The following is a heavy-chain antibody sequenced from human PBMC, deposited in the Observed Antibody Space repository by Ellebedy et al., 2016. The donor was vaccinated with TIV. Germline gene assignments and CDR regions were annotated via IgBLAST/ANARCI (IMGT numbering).Heavy chain of an antibody. V-gene: IGHV3-11*01. Sequence: GESLKIPCVAPGIPFSAHYMGWNRQAPGKGREWVSYISTSRISTYYPDSVKGRFTISRDDAKNSLYLQMNSLRAEDTAVYYCARDDYGESGGMDVWGQGTTVTVSS. CDR1: GIPFSAHY. J-gene: IGHJ6*02. CDR3: ARDDYGESGGMDV. D-gene: IGHD4-17*01. CDR2: ISTSRIST.